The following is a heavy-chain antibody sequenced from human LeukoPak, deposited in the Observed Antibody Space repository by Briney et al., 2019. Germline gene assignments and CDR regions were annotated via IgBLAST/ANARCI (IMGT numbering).Heavy chain of an antibody. J-gene: IGHJ6*02. V-gene: IGHV1-18*01. CDR1: GYTFTSYG. CDR2: ISAYNGNT. Sequence: ASVKVTCKASGYTFTSYGISWVRQAPGQGLEWMGWISAYNGNTNYAQKLQGRVTMTTDTSTSTAYMELRSPRSDDTAVYYCARDVHITMVRGVIGIAYYYYGMDVWGQGTTVTVSS. D-gene: IGHD3-10*01. CDR3: ARDVHITMVRGVIGIAYYYYGMDV.